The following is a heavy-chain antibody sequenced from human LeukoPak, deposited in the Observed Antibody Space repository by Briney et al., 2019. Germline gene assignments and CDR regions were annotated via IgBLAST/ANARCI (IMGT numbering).Heavy chain of an antibody. D-gene: IGHD3-3*01. CDR1: GYSFTSYW. V-gene: IGHV5-51*01. CDR2: IYPGDSDT. Sequence: GESLKISCKGSGYSFTSYWIGWVRQMPGKGLEWMGIIYPGDSDTRYSPSFQGQVTISADKSISTAYLQWSSLKASDTAMYYCARGKVLRFLENWFDPWGQGTLVTVSS. CDR3: ARGKVLRFLENWFDP. J-gene: IGHJ5*02.